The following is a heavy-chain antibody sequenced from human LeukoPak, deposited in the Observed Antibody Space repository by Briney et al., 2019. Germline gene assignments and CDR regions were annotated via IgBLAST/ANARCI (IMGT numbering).Heavy chain of an antibody. Sequence: GGSLRLSCAASGFTFSSYAMSWVRQAPGKGLEWVSAISGSGGSTCYADSVKGRFTISRDNSKNTLYLQMNSLRAKDTAVYYCAKDRRYCSSTSCRYRPYYFDYWGQGTLVTVSS. CDR3: AKDRRYCSSTSCRYRPYYFDY. D-gene: IGHD2-2*01. CDR1: GFTFSSYA. J-gene: IGHJ4*02. CDR2: ISGSGGST. V-gene: IGHV3-23*01.